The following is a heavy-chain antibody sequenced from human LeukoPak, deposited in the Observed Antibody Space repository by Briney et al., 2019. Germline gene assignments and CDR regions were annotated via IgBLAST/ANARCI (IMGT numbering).Heavy chain of an antibody. CDR1: GFTFSSYS. CDR3: ASGYYYSGGSLDY. V-gene: IGHV3-48*04. D-gene: IGHD3-22*01. Sequence: GGSLRLSCAASGFTFSSYSMNWVRQAPGKGLEWVSYISSSSSTIYYADSVEGRFTISRDNTKNSLYLQMNSLRAEDTAVYYCASGYYYSGGSLDYWGQGTLVTVSS. J-gene: IGHJ4*02. CDR2: ISSSSSTI.